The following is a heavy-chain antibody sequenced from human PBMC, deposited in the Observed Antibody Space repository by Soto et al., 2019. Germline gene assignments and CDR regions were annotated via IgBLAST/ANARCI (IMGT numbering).Heavy chain of an antibody. J-gene: IGHJ5*02. CDR2: IYWDDDK. CDR1: GFSLSTTGVC. CDR3: AHSLGSPYCSGGSCYGLDWFDP. Sequence: SGPTLVNPTQTLTLTCTFSGFSLSTTGVCVGWIRQPPGKALEWLALIYWDDDKRYSPSLKSRLTITKDTSKNQVVLTMTNMDPVDTATYYCAHSLGSPYCSGGSCYGLDWFDPWGQ. V-gene: IGHV2-5*02. D-gene: IGHD2-15*01.